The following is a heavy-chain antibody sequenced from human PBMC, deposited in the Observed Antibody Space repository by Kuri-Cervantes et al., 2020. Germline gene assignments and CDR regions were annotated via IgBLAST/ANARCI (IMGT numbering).Heavy chain of an antibody. Sequence: GGSLRLSCAASGFTFSSYGMHWVRQAPGKGLEWVAVISCDGSNKYYADSVKGRFTISRDNSKNTLYLQMNSLRAEDTAVYYCVNFGHPFPSSTTVARDYWGQGTLVTVSS. CDR1: GFTFSSYG. CDR2: ISCDGSNK. CDR3: VNFGHPFPSSTTVARDY. J-gene: IGHJ4*02. D-gene: IGHD4-17*01. V-gene: IGHV3-30*18.